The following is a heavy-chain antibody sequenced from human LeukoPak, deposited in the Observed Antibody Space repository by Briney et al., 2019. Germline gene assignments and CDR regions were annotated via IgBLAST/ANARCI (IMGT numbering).Heavy chain of an antibody. CDR2: IYTSGST. CDR1: GGSISSYY. Sequence: PSETLSLTCTVSGGSISSYYWSWIRQPAGKGLEWIGRIYTSGSTNYNPSLKSRVTMSVDTSKNQFSLKLSSVTAADTAVYYCARSLWFGELRYFAYWGQGTLVTVSS. V-gene: IGHV4-4*07. CDR3: ARSLWFGELRYFAY. D-gene: IGHD3-10*01. J-gene: IGHJ4*02.